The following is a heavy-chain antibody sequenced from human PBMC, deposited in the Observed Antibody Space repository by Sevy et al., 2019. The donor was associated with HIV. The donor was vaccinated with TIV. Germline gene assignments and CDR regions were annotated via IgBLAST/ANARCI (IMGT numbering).Heavy chain of an antibody. Sequence: GGSLRLSCAAPGFTFSNYWMTWVRQAPGKGLEWVANIKRDGSERYYVASVKGRFTISRDNAKNSLYLQMNSLRADDTAVYYCARDCSSTTCLWGLDVWGQGTTVTVSS. CDR2: IKRDGSER. D-gene: IGHD2-2*01. CDR1: GFTFSNYW. V-gene: IGHV3-7*03. J-gene: IGHJ6*02. CDR3: ARDCSSTTCLWGLDV.